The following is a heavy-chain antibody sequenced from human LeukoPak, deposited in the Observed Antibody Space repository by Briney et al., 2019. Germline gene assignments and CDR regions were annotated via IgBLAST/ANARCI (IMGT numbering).Heavy chain of an antibody. D-gene: IGHD6-13*01. Sequence: PSETLSLTCTVSGGSICSYYWSWIRQPPGKGLEWIGYIYYSGSTNYNPSLKSRVTISVDTSKNQFSLKLSSVTAADTAVYYCARGDSSSWPLNYWGQGTLVTVSS. J-gene: IGHJ4*02. CDR3: ARGDSSSWPLNY. CDR2: IYYSGST. V-gene: IGHV4-59*01. CDR1: GGSICSYY.